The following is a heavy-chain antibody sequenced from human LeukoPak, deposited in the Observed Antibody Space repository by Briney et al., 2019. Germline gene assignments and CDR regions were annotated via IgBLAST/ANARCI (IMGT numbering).Heavy chain of an antibody. V-gene: IGHV4-39*01. Sequence: SETLSLTCTVSGGSISSSSYYWGWIRQPPGKGLEWIGSIYYSGSTYYNPSLRSRVTISVDTSKNQFSLKLSSVTAADTAVYYCARRSGLLWFGELRNWFGPWGQGTLVTVSS. CDR1: GGSISSSSYY. CDR2: IYYSGST. D-gene: IGHD3-10*01. J-gene: IGHJ5*02. CDR3: ARRSGLLWFGELRNWFGP.